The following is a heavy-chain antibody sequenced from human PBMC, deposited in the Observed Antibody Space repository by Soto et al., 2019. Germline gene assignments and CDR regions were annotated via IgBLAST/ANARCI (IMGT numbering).Heavy chain of an antibody. V-gene: IGHV4-34*01. CDR3: ARVERGTATTVVDAFDI. Sequence: QVQLQQWGAGLLKPSETLSLTCAVYGGFVSSGSYYWSWIRQPPGKGLEWIGAMSHSGGTHFNSSLKSRVTISVDTSKNQFSLKMSSVTAADTALYYCARVERGTATTVVDAFDIWGPGTMVTVSS. CDR2: MSHSGGT. J-gene: IGHJ3*02. CDR1: GGFVSSGSYY. D-gene: IGHD1-1*01.